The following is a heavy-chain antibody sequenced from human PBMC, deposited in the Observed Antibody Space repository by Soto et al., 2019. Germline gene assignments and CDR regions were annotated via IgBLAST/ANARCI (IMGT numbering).Heavy chain of an antibody. J-gene: IGHJ4*02. Sequence: GGSLILSCAVSGFTFSDYYMSWIRQAPGRGLEWVSYISSSGSTVHYADSVKGRYTLSRENAKNSLYLQMNSLRAEDTAVYYCAREAAAGSLMDYWGQGTLVTVSS. CDR1: GFTFSDYY. CDR2: ISSSGSTV. CDR3: AREAAAGSLMDY. V-gene: IGHV3-11*01. D-gene: IGHD6-13*01.